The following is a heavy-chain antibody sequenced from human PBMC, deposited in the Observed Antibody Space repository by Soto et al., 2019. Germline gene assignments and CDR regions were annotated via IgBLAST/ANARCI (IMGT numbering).Heavy chain of an antibody. J-gene: IGHJ6*02. CDR3: ARDRTFYGSGSKGMDF. Sequence: RRLSCVTSGFTFSSYGMHWVRQAPGKGLEWLAIIRYDGSNKYYGDSVKGRFTISRDNSNNTLYLEMNNLRAEDTAVYYCARDRTFYGSGSKGMDFWGQGTTVTVSS. CDR1: GFTFSSYG. V-gene: IGHV3-33*01. D-gene: IGHD3-10*01. CDR2: IRYDGSNK.